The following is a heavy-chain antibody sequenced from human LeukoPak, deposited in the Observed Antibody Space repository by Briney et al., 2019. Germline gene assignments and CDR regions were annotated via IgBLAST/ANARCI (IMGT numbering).Heavy chain of an antibody. D-gene: IGHD3-10*01. J-gene: IGHJ3*02. CDR1: GYTFTSYY. CDR3: ARDYYYGSGSYSYCYAFDI. V-gene: IGHV1-46*01. CDR2: INPSGGST. Sequence: ASVKVSCKASGYTFTSYYMHWARQAPGQGLEWMGIINPSGGSTSYAQKFQGRVTMTRDTSTSTVYMELSSLRSEDTAVYYCARDYYYGSGSYSYCYAFDIWGQGTMVTVSS.